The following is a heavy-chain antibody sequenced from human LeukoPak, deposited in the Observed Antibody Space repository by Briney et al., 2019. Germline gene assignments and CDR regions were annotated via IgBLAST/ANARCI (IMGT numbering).Heavy chain of an antibody. Sequence: GGSLRLSCAASGFTFSSYSMNWVRQAPGKGLEWVSSISSSSGTIYYADSVKGRFTISRDNAKNSLYLQMNSLRAEDTAAYYCARVDYGDYAGEDYWGQGTLVTVSS. CDR3: ARVDYGDYAGEDY. CDR2: ISSSSGTI. D-gene: IGHD4-17*01. J-gene: IGHJ4*02. CDR1: GFTFSSYS. V-gene: IGHV3-48*04.